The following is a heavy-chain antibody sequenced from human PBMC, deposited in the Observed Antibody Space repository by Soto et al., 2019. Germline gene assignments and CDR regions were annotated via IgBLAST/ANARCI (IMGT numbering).Heavy chain of an antibody. D-gene: IGHD3-3*01. V-gene: IGHV1-69*13. CDR3: ARDLGNYDFWSGYYPPDCMDV. Sequence: SVKVSCKASGGTFSSYAISWVRQAPGQGLEWMGGIIPIFGTANYAQKFQGRVTITADESTSTAYMELSSLRSEDTAVYYCARDLGNYDFWSGYYPPDCMDVWGQGTTVTVSS. J-gene: IGHJ6*02. CDR2: IIPIFGTA. CDR1: GGTFSSYA.